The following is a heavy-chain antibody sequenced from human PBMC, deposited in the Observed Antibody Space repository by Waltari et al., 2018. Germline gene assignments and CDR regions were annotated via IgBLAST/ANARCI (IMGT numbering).Heavy chain of an antibody. CDR3: AGQDYSNDYYFYYDMDV. V-gene: IGHV1-69*04. J-gene: IGHJ6*02. D-gene: IGHD4-4*01. Sequence: QVQLVQSGAEVKKPGSSVKVSCKASGGTFSNYAMSWVRQAPGQGLEWMGRIISILGRANYAQKFQGRVTITADKSTSTAYMELSSLRSEDTAVNYCAGQDYSNDYYFYYDMDVWGQGTTVTVSS. CDR1: GGTFSNYA. CDR2: IISILGRA.